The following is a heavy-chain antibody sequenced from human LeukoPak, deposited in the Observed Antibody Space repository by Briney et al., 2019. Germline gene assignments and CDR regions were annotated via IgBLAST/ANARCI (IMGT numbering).Heavy chain of an antibody. CDR1: GGSISSYY. J-gene: IGHJ5*02. CDR3: ARVKYYDFWSGNNWFDP. Sequence: SETLSLACTVSGGSISSYYWSWIRQPPGKGLEWIGYIYYSGSTNYNPSLKSRVTISVDTSKNQFSLKLSSVTAADTAVYYCARVKYYDFWSGNNWFDPWGQGTLVTVSS. CDR2: IYYSGST. V-gene: IGHV4-59*01. D-gene: IGHD3-3*01.